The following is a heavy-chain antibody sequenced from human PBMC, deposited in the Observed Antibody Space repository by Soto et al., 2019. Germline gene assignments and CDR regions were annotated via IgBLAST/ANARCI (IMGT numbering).Heavy chain of an antibody. V-gene: IGHV3-7*01. Sequence: GGSLRLSCAASGFTFSSYWMSWVRQAPGKGLEWVANIKQDGSEKYYVDSVKGRFTISRDNAKNSLYLQMNSLRAEDTAVYYCARGSGSIAGAGTYYYYYYMDVWGKGTTVTVSS. CDR2: IKQDGSEK. CDR1: GFTFSSYW. J-gene: IGHJ6*03. D-gene: IGHD3-10*01. CDR3: ARGSGSIAGAGTYYYYYYMDV.